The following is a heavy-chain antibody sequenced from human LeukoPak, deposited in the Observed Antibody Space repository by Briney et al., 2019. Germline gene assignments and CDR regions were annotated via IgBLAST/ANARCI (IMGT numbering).Heavy chain of an antibody. CDR2: TYYRSKWYN. CDR3: ARVGITMVRGVIPNWFDP. Sequence: SQTLSLTCAISGDSVSSNSAAWNWIRQSPSRGLEWLGRTYYRSKWYNDYAVSVKSRITINPDTSKNQFSLQLNSVTPEDTAVYYCARVGITMVRGVIPNWFDPWGQGTLVTVSS. CDR1: GDSVSSNSAA. D-gene: IGHD3-10*01. J-gene: IGHJ5*02. V-gene: IGHV6-1*01.